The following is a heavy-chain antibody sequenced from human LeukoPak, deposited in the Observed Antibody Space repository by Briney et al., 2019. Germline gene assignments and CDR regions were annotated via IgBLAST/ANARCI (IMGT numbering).Heavy chain of an antibody. V-gene: IGHV1-18*01. J-gene: IGHJ3*02. CDR1: GYTFTSYG. D-gene: IGHD3-3*01. CDR2: ISAYSGDT. CDR3: AGFGVVIQDAFDI. Sequence: ASVKVSCKASGYTFTSYGISWVRQAPGQGLEWMGWISAYSGDTNYAQKFQGRATMTTDTSTSTAYMELRSLSSDDTAVYYCAGFGVVIQDAFDIWGQGTLVTVSS.